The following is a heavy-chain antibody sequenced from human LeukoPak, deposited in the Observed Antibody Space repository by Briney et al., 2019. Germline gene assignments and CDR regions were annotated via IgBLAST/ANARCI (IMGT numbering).Heavy chain of an antibody. V-gene: IGHV4-30-2*01. CDR3: ARDQDYYGSGSYGPDH. J-gene: IGHJ4*02. CDR1: GGSISSGGYY. CDR2: INHSGST. Sequence: SQTLSLTCAVSGGSISSGGYYWSWIRQPPGKGLEWIGEINHSGSTNYSPSLKSRVTISVDTSKNQFSLKLSSVTAADTAIYYCARDQDYYGSGSYGPDHWGQGTQVTVSS. D-gene: IGHD3-10*01.